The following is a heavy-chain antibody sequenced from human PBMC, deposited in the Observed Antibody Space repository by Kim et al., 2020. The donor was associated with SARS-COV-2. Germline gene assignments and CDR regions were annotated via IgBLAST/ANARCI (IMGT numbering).Heavy chain of an antibody. CDR1: GDSVTSNY. D-gene: IGHD2-21*02. V-gene: IGHV4-59*08. CDR3: ARATEGQPFDY. J-gene: IGHJ4*02. Sequence: SETLSLTCSVSGDSVTSNYWSWFRQPPGKGLEWIGYSYNNGRTKYSPSLMSRVTVSADTSKNQFFLKLTSVTAADTAAYFCARATEGQPFDYWGQGILVT. CDR2: SYNNGRT.